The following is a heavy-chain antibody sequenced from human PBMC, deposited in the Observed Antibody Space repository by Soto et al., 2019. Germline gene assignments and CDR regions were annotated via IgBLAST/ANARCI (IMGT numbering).Heavy chain of an antibody. CDR1: GYTFTSYG. D-gene: IGHD2-15*01. Sequence: ASVKVSCKASGYTFTSYGISWVRQAPGQGLEWMGWISAYNGNTNYAQKLQGRVTMTTDTSTSTAYMELRGLRSDDTAVYYCARAAKVKTVVTDFDYWGQGTLVTVSS. V-gene: IGHV1-18*01. CDR2: ISAYNGNT. J-gene: IGHJ4*02. CDR3: ARAAKVKTVVTDFDY.